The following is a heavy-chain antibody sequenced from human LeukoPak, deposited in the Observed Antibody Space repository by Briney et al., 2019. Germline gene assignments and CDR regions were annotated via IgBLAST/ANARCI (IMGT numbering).Heavy chain of an antibody. CDR1: GFTVSSNY. CDR2: IYSGGST. V-gene: IGHV3-66*01. CDR3: ARSSSPSNLDY. D-gene: IGHD6-6*01. J-gene: IGHJ4*02. Sequence: GSLRLSCAASGFTVSSNYMSWVRQAPGKGLEWVSVIYSGGSTYYADSVKGRFTISRDNSKNTLYLQMNSLRAEDTAVYYCARSSSPSNLDYWGQGTLVTVSS.